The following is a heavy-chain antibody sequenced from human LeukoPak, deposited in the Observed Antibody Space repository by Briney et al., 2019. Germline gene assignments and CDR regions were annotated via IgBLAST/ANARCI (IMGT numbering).Heavy chain of an antibody. CDR2: INHSGST. Sequence: PSETLSLTCAVYGGSFSGYYWSWIRQPPGKGLEWIGEINHSGSTNYNPSLKSRVTISVDTSKNQFSLKLSSVTAADTAVYYCARAGYGDYPVIWGQGTLVTVSS. J-gene: IGHJ4*02. CDR1: GGSFSGYY. V-gene: IGHV4-34*01. CDR3: ARAGYGDYPVI. D-gene: IGHD4-17*01.